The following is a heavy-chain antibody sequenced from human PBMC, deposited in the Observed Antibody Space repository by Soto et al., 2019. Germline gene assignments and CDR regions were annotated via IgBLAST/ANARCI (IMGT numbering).Heavy chain of an antibody. V-gene: IGHV3-23*01. J-gene: IGHJ3*02. CDR2: IGTHADTT. D-gene: IGHD3-16*01. CDR3: ARPYVEVAVNDAFDM. CDR1: GFTFSTYA. Sequence: ESGGGLVQPGGSLRLSCAASGFTFSTYALTWVRQAPGKGLEWVSSIGTHADTTYYVDSVKGRFSISRDNSKNTVYLQMSSLSAEDTAVYYCARPYVEVAVNDAFDMWGRGTMVTVSS.